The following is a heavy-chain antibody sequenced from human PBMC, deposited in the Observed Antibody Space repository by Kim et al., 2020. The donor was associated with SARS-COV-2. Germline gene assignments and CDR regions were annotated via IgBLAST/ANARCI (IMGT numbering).Heavy chain of an antibody. CDR3: ARDLGDYGVDV. J-gene: IGHJ6*02. Sequence: GGSLRLSCAASGITVSSNYMTWVRQAPGKGLEWVSVIYSGGSTYYADSVKGRFTISRDNSKNTLYLQMNSLRAEDTAVYYCARDLGDYGVDVWGQGTTVTVSS. CDR2: IYSGGST. CDR1: GITVSSNY. V-gene: IGHV3-66*01.